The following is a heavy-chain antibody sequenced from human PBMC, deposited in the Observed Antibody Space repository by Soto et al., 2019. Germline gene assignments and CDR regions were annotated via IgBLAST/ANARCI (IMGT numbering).Heavy chain of an antibody. CDR1: GFICSSYD. Sequence: PGGSLRLSCAASGFICSSYDMSWVRQAPGKGLEWVSTILVDGRTFYVDSVKGRFTISRGSSQNTVYLQMNSLTAGDTALYYCAKATATGGGAFDICGQGTMVTVSS. CDR2: ILVDGRT. CDR3: AKATATGGGAFDI. D-gene: IGHD2-8*02. J-gene: IGHJ3*02. V-gene: IGHV3-23*01.